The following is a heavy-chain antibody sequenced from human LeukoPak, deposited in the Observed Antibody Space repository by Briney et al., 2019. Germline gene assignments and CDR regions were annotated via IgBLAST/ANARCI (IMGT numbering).Heavy chain of an antibody. Sequence: GRSLRLSRAASGVTFSTYGMHWVRQAPGKGLEWAAVISSDGNNKYYAASVKGRFTISRDNSKSTLYLQMNSLRAEDTALYYCAGRDYSGAFDIWGQGTMVTVSS. CDR2: ISSDGNNK. D-gene: IGHD4-17*01. CDR3: AGRDYSGAFDI. CDR1: GVTFSTYG. V-gene: IGHV3-30*03. J-gene: IGHJ3*02.